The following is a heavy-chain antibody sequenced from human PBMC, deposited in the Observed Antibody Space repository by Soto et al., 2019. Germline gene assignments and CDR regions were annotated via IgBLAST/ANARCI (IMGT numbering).Heavy chain of an antibody. D-gene: IGHD3-10*01. V-gene: IGHV1-69*01. CDR1: GGTFSSYA. Sequence: VNVSCKASGGTFSSYAISWVRQAPGQGLEWMGGIIPIFGTANYAQKFQGRVTITADESTSTAYMELSSLRSEDTAVYYCNRKRITMVRGVIIKDYYYGMAVWGQGTTVTVSS. CDR3: NRKRITMVRGVIIKDYYYGMAV. CDR2: IIPIFGTA. J-gene: IGHJ6*02.